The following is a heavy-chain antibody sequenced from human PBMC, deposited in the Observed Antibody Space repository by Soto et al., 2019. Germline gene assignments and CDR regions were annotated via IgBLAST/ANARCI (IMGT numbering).Heavy chain of an antibody. V-gene: IGHV4-31*03. J-gene: IGHJ3*01. CDR3: ARLHTYGADPLDV. D-gene: IGHD4-17*01. CDR2: MYSTGTS. CDR1: GDSINNSNDGHY. Sequence: SETLSLTCTVSGDSINNSNDGHYWSWIRQNPGKGLEWIGYMYSTGTSYYNPSLKSRVTISGDTSRNQFSLRLNSITAADTAVYYCARLHTYGADPLDVWGQGTMVTVSS.